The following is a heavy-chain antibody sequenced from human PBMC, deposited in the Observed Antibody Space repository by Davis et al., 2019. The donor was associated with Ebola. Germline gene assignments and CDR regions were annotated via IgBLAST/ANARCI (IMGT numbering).Heavy chain of an antibody. CDR1: GFTFSDYY. CDR2: ISSSSSYT. V-gene: IGHV3-11*06. Sequence: GESLKISCAAPGFTFSDYYMSWIRQAPGKGLEWVSYISSSSSYTNYADSVKGRFTISRDNAKNSLYLQMNSLRAEDTAVYYCARDRGGSYCSSTSCSGRYYYYGMDVWGQGTTVTVSS. J-gene: IGHJ6*02. CDR3: ARDRGGSYCSSTSCSGRYYYYGMDV. D-gene: IGHD2-2*01.